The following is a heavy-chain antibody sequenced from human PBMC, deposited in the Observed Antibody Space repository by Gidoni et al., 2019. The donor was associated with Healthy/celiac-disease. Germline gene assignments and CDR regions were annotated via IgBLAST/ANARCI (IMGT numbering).Heavy chain of an antibody. CDR3: AKAGIAVAGTNWNWFDP. CDR2: ISGSGGST. V-gene: IGHV3-23*01. Sequence: EVQLLESGGGLVQPGGSVRLAGAASGFNFSSYAMSWVRKAPVKGLECVSAISGSGGSTYYADSVKGRFTISRDNSKNTLYLQMNSLRAEDTAVYYCAKAGIAVAGTNWNWFDPWGQGTLVTVSS. D-gene: IGHD6-19*01. CDR1: GFNFSSYA. J-gene: IGHJ5*02.